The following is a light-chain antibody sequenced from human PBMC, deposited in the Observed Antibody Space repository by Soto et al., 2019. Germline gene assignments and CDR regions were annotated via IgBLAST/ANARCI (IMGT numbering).Light chain of an antibody. CDR2: EVS. J-gene: IGLJ3*02. Sequence: QSVLTQPPSASGSPGQSVTISCTGTSSDVGGYNYVSWYQQHPGKAPKLMIYEVSKRPSGVPDRFSGSKSGNTASLTVSGLQAEDEADYYCSSYAGSNNLGVFGGGTKVNVL. CDR1: SSDVGGYNY. CDR3: SSYAGSNNLGV. V-gene: IGLV2-8*01.